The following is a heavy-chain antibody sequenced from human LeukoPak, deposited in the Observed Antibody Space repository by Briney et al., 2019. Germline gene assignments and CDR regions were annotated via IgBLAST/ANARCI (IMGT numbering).Heavy chain of an antibody. CDR2: ISYDGSNK. CDR1: GFTFSSYG. D-gene: IGHD6-13*01. J-gene: IGHJ4*02. CDR3: AKELSAGTGGGWEDYFDY. Sequence: GGSLRLSCAASGFTFSSYGMHWVRQAPGKGLEWVAVISYDGSNKFYADSVKGRFTISRDNSKSTLYLQMNSPRAEDTAVYYCAKELSAGTGGGWEDYFDYWGQGTLVTVSS. V-gene: IGHV3-30*18.